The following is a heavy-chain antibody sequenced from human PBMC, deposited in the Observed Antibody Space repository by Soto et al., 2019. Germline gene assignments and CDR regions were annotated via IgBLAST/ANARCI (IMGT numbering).Heavy chain of an antibody. CDR3: AKDRPESNYDFWSGYPTGFDP. V-gene: IGHV3-23*01. Sequence: VQLLESGGGLVQPGGSLRLSCAASGFTFSSYAMSWVRQAPGKGLEWVSAISGSGGSTYYADSVKGRFTISRDNSKNTLYLQMNSLRAEDTAVYYCAKDRPESNYDFWSGYPTGFDPWGQGTLVTVSS. D-gene: IGHD3-3*01. CDR1: GFTFSSYA. CDR2: ISGSGGST. J-gene: IGHJ5*02.